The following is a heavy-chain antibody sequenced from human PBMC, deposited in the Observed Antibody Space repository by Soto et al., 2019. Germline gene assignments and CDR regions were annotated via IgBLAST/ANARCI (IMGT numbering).Heavy chain of an antibody. CDR2: IDPSDSYT. D-gene: IGHD3-10*01. Sequence: ESLKVSFKGSGYSFTSYWISWVRQMPGKGLEWMGRIDPSDSYTNYSPSFQGHVTISADKSISTAYLQWSSLKASDTAMYFCAADGAQYYYGMDVWGQGTTVTVSS. J-gene: IGHJ6*02. V-gene: IGHV5-10-1*01. CDR1: GYSFTSYW. CDR3: AADGAQYYYGMDV.